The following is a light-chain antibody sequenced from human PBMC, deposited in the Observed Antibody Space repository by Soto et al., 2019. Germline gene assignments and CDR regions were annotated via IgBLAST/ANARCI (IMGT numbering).Light chain of an antibody. J-gene: IGKJ4*01. CDR1: QSVSSSN. CDR2: GAS. V-gene: IGKV3-20*01. Sequence: EVVLTQSPGTLSLSPGARATLSCRASQSVSSSNLAWYQQKPGQAPRLLIYGASSRATGIPDRFSGSGSGTDFTLTISSLQPEDFATYYCQQVDSYPLTFGGGTKVEIK. CDR3: QQVDSYPLT.